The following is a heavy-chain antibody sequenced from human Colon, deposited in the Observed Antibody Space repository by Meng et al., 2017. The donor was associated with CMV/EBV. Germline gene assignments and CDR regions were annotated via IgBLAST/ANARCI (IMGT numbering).Heavy chain of an antibody. CDR2: IYWDDDK. Sequence: QIPLKESGPTPVKPTQTLTLTCTFSGSSLSTIGMGVGWIRQPPGKALEWLGVIYWDDDKRYSPSLKSRLTITKDTSKNQVVLTMTNLDPLDTATYYCAHRPYGSGSYFFDYWGQGTLVTVSS. J-gene: IGHJ4*02. CDR1: GSSLSTIGMG. D-gene: IGHD3-10*01. CDR3: AHRPYGSGSYFFDY. V-gene: IGHV2-5*02.